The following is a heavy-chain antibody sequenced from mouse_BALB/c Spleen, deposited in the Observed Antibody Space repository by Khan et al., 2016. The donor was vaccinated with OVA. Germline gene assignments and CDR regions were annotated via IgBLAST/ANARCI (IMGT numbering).Heavy chain of an antibody. CDR2: INPSTGYT. CDR1: GYTFINYW. CDR3: ARRGQRWDFDY. D-gene: IGHD1-1*01. V-gene: IGHV1-7*01. J-gene: IGHJ2*01. Sequence: QVQLKESGAELAKPGASVKMSCKASGYTFINYWILWVKQRPGQGLEWIGYINPSTGYTEYNQNFKDKATLTADKSSSTAYMQLSSLTSEDSAVYDGARRGQRWDFDYWGQGTTLTVSS.